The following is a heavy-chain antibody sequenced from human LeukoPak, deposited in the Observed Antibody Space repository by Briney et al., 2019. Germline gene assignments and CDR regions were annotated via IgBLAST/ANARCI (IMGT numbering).Heavy chain of an antibody. V-gene: IGHV1-18*01. Sequence: ASVKVSCKASGYTFTSYGISWVRQAPGQGLEWVGWISAYNGNTNYAQKLQGRVTMTTYTSTSTAYMELRSLRSDDTAVYYCARVLSGQWLVLDGNFDYWGQGTLVTVSS. CDR2: ISAYNGNT. CDR3: ARVLSGQWLVLDGNFDY. D-gene: IGHD6-19*01. CDR1: GYTFTSYG. J-gene: IGHJ4*02.